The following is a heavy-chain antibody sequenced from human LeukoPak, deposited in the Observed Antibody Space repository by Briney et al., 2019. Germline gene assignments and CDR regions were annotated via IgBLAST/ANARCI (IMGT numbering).Heavy chain of an antibody. D-gene: IGHD2-21*02. Sequence: PSETLSLTCAVSGGSISSGGYSWSWIRQPPGKGLEWIGYIYHSGGTNYNPSLQNRVTMSVDRSKNQFSLQLSSVTAADTAVYYCARGPGVVVTAIRFWFDPWGQGTLVTVSP. CDR3: ARGPGVVVTAIRFWFDP. CDR2: IYHSGGT. J-gene: IGHJ5*02. CDR1: GGSISSGGYS. V-gene: IGHV4-30-2*01.